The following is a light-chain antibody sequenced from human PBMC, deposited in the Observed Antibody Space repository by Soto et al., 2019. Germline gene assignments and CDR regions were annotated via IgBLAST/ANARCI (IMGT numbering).Light chain of an antibody. V-gene: IGKV3-15*01. Sequence: EIVMTQYTATLSVSPGERATLSCRASQSVSSNLAWYQQKPGQAPRLLIYGASTRATGIPARFSGSGSGTEFTLTISSLQSEDFAVYYCQQYNNWPPWTFGQGSNVAIK. CDR2: GAS. CDR1: QSVSSN. J-gene: IGKJ1*01. CDR3: QQYNNWPPWT.